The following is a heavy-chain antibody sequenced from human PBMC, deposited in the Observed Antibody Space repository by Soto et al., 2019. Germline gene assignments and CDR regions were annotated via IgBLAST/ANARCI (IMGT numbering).Heavy chain of an antibody. J-gene: IGHJ4*03. CDR1: GYRFTSSW. D-gene: IGHD3-10*01. CDR2: IDPTNSNI. Sequence: PGESLKISCAASGYRFTSSWITWVRHIPGKGLEWMATIDPTNSNINYNPSSRGHVTLSVDKSASTAYLEWISLRASDTAIYYCARLRGVGGGGDYWGQGTLVTVSS. CDR3: ARLRGVGGGGDY. V-gene: IGHV5-10-1*01.